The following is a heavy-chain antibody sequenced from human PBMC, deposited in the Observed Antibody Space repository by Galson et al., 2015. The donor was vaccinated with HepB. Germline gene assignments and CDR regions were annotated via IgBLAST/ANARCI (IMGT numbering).Heavy chain of an antibody. CDR3: ARDLSIATRYGDY. V-gene: IGHV1-18*01. D-gene: IGHD6-6*01. Sequence: SVKVSCKASGYRFTNYGISWVRQAPGQGLEWMGWISTYNGNTNFAQKFQGRVTMTTDTSTSTAYMEVRSLRSDDTAVYYCARDLSIATRYGDYWGQGTLVTVSS. CDR1: GYRFTNYG. J-gene: IGHJ4*02. CDR2: ISTYNGNT.